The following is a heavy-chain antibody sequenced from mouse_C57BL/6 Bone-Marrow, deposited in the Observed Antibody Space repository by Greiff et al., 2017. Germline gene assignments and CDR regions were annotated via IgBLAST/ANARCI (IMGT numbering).Heavy chain of an antibody. J-gene: IGHJ1*03. CDR1: GFTFSSYT. CDR2: ISGGGGNT. CDR3: ARFITTVVAPHWYFDV. D-gene: IGHD1-1*01. Sequence: EVQVVESGGGLVKPGGSLKLSCAASGFTFSSYTMSWVRQTPEKRLEWVATISGGGGNTYYPDSVKGRFTISRDNAKNTLYLQMSSLRSEDTALYYCARFITTVVAPHWYFDVWGTGTTVTVSS. V-gene: IGHV5-9*01.